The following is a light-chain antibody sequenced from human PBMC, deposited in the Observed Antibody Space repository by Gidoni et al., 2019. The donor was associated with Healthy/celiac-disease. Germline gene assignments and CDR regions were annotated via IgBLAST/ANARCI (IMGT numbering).Light chain of an antibody. Sequence: QSALTQPASVSGSPGQSITISCTGTSSDVGGYNYVSWYQQHPGKAPKLMIYEVSNRPSGVPDRVSGSKSGNTASLTISGLQAEDEADYYCSSYTSSSTGYVFGTGTKVTVL. CDR3: SSYTSSSTGYV. CDR1: SSDVGGYNY. CDR2: EVS. J-gene: IGLJ1*01. V-gene: IGLV2-14*01.